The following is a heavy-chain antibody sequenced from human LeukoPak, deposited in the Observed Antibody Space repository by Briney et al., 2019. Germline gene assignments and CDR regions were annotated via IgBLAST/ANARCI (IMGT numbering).Heavy chain of an antibody. J-gene: IGHJ4*02. Sequence: GGSLRLSCAASGFNFGSYAMNWVRQVPGKGLEWVSVISRSGGSTYYADSVKGRFTISRDNSENKLFLQINSLRAEDTAVYYCVVVFDYWGQGTLVTVSS. D-gene: IGHD3-22*01. CDR3: VVVFDY. CDR1: GFNFGSYA. CDR2: ISRSGGST. V-gene: IGHV3-23*01.